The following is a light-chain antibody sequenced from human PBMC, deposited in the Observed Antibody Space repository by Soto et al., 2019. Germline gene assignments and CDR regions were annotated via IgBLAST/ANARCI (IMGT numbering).Light chain of an antibody. V-gene: IGLV2-23*01. J-gene: IGLJ2*01. CDR1: SSDVGTHGY. CDR3: CSYAGSSTLL. CDR2: EGS. Sequence: QSALTQPPSASGSPGQSVTISCTGTSSDVGTHGYVSWYQQHPGKTPKLMIYEGSKRPSGVSNRFSGSKSGNTASLTISGLQAEDEADYYCCSYAGSSTLLFGGGTKLTVL.